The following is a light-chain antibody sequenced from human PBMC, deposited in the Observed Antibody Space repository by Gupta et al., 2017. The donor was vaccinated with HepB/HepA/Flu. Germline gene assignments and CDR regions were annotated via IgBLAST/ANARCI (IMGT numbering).Light chain of an antibody. Sequence: QSVVTQPPSVSEAPRQRVTISCSGSWSNIGDNTVNWYQQLPGKAPKLLIYYDDLLPSGVSDRFSGSKSGTSASLTISGLQSEHEADYYCAAWDDSRNGLVFGGRTNLTAL. CDR1: WSNIGDNT. CDR2: YDD. CDR3: AAWDDSRNGLV. J-gene: IGLJ3*02. V-gene: IGLV1-36*01.